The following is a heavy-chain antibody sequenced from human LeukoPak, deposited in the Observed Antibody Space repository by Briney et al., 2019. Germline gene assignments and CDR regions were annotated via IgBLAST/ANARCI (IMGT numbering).Heavy chain of an antibody. V-gene: IGHV4-61*01. J-gene: IGHJ4*02. CDR1: GDSISSSIYY. D-gene: IGHD6-13*01. CDR3: ARDLNLKDSRGFDY. Sequence: SETLSLTCTVSGDSISSSIYYWSWIRQPPGKGLEWIGYIYYSGSTNYNPSLKSRVTISVDTSKNQFSLKLSSVTAADTAVYYCARDLNLKDSRGFDYWGQGTLVTVSS. CDR2: IYYSGST.